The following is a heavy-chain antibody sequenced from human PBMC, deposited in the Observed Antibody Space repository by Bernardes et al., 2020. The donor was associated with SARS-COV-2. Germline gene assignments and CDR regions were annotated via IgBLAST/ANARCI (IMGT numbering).Heavy chain of an antibody. CDR1: GYTFTDNY. V-gene: IGHV1-2*06. J-gene: IGHJ2*01. CDR2: TLPGRGDI. Sequence: ASVKVSCKASGYTFTDNYIHWVRQAPGQGLEYLGRTLPGRGDIGYAQKFRGRATLSDDMSVTTTYMELSRLTSDDTAVYYCVRDLRARTLWGRGTLVIVSS. CDR3: VRDLRARTL.